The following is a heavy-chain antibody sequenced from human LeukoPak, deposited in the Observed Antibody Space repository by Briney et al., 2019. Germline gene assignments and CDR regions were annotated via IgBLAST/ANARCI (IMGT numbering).Heavy chain of an antibody. J-gene: IGHJ3*02. CDR3: AAVKTGYDAFDI. CDR2: IVVGSGNT. CDR1: GFTFTSSA. D-gene: IGHD3-9*01. V-gene: IGHV1-58*02. Sequence: ASVKVSCKASGFTFTSSAMQWVRQARGQRLEWIGWIVVGSGNTNYAQKFQERVTITRDMSTSTAYMELSSPRSEDTAVYYCAAVKTGYDAFDIWGQGTMVTVSS.